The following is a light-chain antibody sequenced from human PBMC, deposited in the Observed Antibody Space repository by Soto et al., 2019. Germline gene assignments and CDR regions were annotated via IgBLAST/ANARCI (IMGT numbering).Light chain of an antibody. V-gene: IGKV3-15*01. CDR2: DAS. Sequence: ERVMTQSPTTLSVSPGERPTLSCRASQSVATNLAWYQQKPGQPPRLLXHDASTRATGIPARFSGSGSGTDFTLTISSLQSEDFAVYYCHQYNYWPPLIFGQGTKVDIK. CDR3: HQYNYWPPLI. CDR1: QSVATN. J-gene: IGKJ1*01.